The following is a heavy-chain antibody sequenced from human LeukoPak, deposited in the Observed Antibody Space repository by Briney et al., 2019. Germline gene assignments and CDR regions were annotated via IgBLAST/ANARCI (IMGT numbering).Heavy chain of an antibody. J-gene: IGHJ4*02. CDR2: IYHNGST. CDR1: GYSISSGYY. D-gene: IGHD6-13*01. CDR3: ARDSSSWPD. Sequence: SETLSLTCTVSGYSISSGYYWGWIRQPPGKGLEWIGSIYHNGSTYYNPSLKSRVTISVDTSKNQFSLKLSSVTAADTAVYYCARDSSSWPDWGQGTLVTVSS. V-gene: IGHV4-38-2*02.